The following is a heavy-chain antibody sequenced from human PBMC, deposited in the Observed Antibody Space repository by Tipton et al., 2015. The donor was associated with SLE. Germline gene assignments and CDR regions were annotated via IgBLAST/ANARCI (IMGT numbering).Heavy chain of an antibody. J-gene: IGHJ4*02. Sequence: SLRLSCAASGFTFSSYWMHWVRQAPGKGLVWVSRVNSDGSTTTYADSVKGRFTISRDNAKNTLFLQMNSLRAEDTAVYYCTRGGIAVAARLDYWGQGTLVTVSS. CDR3: TRGGIAVAARLDY. CDR1: GFTFSSYW. V-gene: IGHV3-74*01. D-gene: IGHD6-19*01. CDR2: VNSDGSTT.